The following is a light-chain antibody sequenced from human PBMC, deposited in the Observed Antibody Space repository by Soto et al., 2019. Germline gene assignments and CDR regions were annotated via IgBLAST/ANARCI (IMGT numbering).Light chain of an antibody. CDR1: QFVSSTY. CDR3: QQYGISPFT. Sequence: EVVMTHSPGTLSLSPVAIVTLSCRASQFVSSTYLAWYQQRPGQAPRLLIYGASSRATGIPDRFSGGGSETDFTLTISRLESEDSAVYYCQQYGISPFTFGGGTKVDIK. CDR2: GAS. J-gene: IGKJ4*01. V-gene: IGKV3-20*01.